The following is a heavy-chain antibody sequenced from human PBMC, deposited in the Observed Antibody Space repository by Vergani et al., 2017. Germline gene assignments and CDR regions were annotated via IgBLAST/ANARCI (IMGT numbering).Heavy chain of an antibody. J-gene: IGHJ4*02. V-gene: IGHV1-24*01. CDR3: ASEGYYGSGTMGAFDY. Sequence: QVQLVQSGSEVRKPGASVKVSCQVSGYSLTELTIHWVRQAPGKGLEWMGGFDPEHGEVTFAHHIQGRVTITADKSTSTAYMELSSLRSEDTAVYYCASEGYYGSGTMGAFDYWGQGTLVTVSS. D-gene: IGHD3-10*01. CDR2: FDPEHGEV. CDR1: GYSLTELT.